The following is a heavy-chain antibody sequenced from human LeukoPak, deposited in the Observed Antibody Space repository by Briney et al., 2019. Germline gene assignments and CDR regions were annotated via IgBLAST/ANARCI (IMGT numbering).Heavy chain of an antibody. CDR1: GFTFSSYG. D-gene: IGHD1-26*01. CDR3: ARSGAAAAGFCG. J-gene: IGHJ4*02. CDR2: ITYDGSNK. Sequence: PGGSLRLSCAASGFTFSSYGMHWVRQTPGKGLEWVALITYDGSNKYYADSVKGRFTISRDNSKNTVYLQMNSLRPKNTCEYYWARSGAAAAGFCGWGQGTLVTVS. V-gene: IGHV3-30*12.